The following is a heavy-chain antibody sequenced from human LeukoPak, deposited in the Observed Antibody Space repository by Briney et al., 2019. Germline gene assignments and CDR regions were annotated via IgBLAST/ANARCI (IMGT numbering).Heavy chain of an antibody. J-gene: IGHJ4*02. D-gene: IGHD6-13*01. Sequence: ASVKVSCKASGYTFTGYYMHWVRQAPGQGLEWMGWINPNSGGTNYAKKFQGRVTMTRDTSISTAYMELSRLRSDDTAVYYCARGPMYSSSRLIDYWGQGTLVTVSS. CDR3: ARGPMYSSSRLIDY. CDR1: GYTFTGYY. V-gene: IGHV1-2*02. CDR2: INPNSGGT.